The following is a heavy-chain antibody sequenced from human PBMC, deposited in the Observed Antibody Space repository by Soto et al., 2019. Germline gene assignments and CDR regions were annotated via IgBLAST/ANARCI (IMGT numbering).Heavy chain of an antibody. CDR2: IYPGDSDT. CDR3: VRHAFTMDRGPFDP. J-gene: IGHJ5*02. Sequence: GESLKISCKGSGYGFSIHWVAWLRQMPGKGLEYMGIIYPGDSDTKYNPSFQGQVTMSVDKSINTAYLQWRSLKASDTAIYYCVRHAFTMDRGPFDPWGQGTQVTVSS. V-gene: IGHV5-51*01. CDR1: GYGFSIHW. D-gene: IGHD2-2*03.